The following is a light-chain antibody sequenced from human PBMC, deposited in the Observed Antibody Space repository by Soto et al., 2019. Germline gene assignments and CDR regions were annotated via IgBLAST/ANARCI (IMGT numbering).Light chain of an antibody. CDR2: RAS. V-gene: IGKV2-30*02. J-gene: IGKJ1*01. CDR1: QSLVHSDGNTY. Sequence: DVEMTQSPLSLPVTLGQPASISCRSSQSLVHSDGNTYLNWFQQRPGQSPRRLINRASNRDSGVPDRFSGSGSGTDFTLKISRVEAEDGAVYYCMQGTHWPWTLGQGTKVEL. CDR3: MQGTHWPWT.